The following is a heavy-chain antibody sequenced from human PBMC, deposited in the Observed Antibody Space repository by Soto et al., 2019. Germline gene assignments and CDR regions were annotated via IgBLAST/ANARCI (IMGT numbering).Heavy chain of an antibody. CDR3: ARPRAYSSSWSL. CDR2: INAGNGNT. Sequence: ASVKVSCKASGYSFTSYAMHWVRQAPGQRLEWMGWINAGNGNTKYSQKFQGRVTITRDTSASTAYMELSSLRSEDTAVYYCARPRAYSSSWSLWGQGNLVPVSS. CDR1: GYSFTSYA. D-gene: IGHD6-13*01. V-gene: IGHV1-3*01. J-gene: IGHJ4*02.